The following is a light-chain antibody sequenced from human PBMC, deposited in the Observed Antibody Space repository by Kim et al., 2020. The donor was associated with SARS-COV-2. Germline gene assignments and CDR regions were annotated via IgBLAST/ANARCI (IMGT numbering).Light chain of an antibody. V-gene: IGLV1-44*01. CDR2: NND. Sequence: LTQPPSASGTPGQRVTISCSGSSSNIGGNTVNWYQQLPGTAPKLLIYNNDQRPSGVPDRFSGSKSDTSASLAISGLQSQDEAQYYCAAWDASLKGYV. CDR1: SSNIGGNT. CDR3: AAWDASLKGYV. J-gene: IGLJ1*01.